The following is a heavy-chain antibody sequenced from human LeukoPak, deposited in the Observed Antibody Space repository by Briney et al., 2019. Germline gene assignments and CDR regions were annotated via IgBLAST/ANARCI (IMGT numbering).Heavy chain of an antibody. CDR1: GFTFSSYE. Sequence: GGSLRLSCAASGFTFSSYEMNWVRQAPGKGLEWVSYISSSGSTIYYADSVKGRFTISRDNAKNSLYLQTNSLRAEDTAVYYCARERATSLDIWGQGTMVTVSS. D-gene: IGHD2-2*01. CDR3: ARERATSLDI. J-gene: IGHJ3*02. V-gene: IGHV3-48*03. CDR2: ISSSGSTI.